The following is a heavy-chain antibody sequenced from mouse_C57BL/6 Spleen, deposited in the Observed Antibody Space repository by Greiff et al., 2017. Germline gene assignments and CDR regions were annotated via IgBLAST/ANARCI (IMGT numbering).Heavy chain of an antibody. CDR3: ARSCYYYGSSYYAMDY. D-gene: IGHD1-1*01. CDR1: GYTFTSYW. CDR2: IDTNSGGT. J-gene: IGHJ4*01. V-gene: IGHV1-72*01. Sequence: QVQLQQPGAELVKPGASVKLSCKASGYTFTSYWMHWVKQRPGRGLEWIGRIDTNSGGTKYNEKFKSKATLTVDKPSSTAYRQLSSLTSEDSAVYYCARSCYYYGSSYYAMDYWGQGTSVTVSS.